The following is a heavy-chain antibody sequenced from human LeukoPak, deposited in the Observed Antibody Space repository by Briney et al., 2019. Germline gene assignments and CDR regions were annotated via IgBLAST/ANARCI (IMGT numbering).Heavy chain of an antibody. Sequence: GGSLRLSCAASGFTFSSYGMHWVRQAPGKGLEWVAFIRYDGDIKYYADSVKGRFTISRDNSKNTLHLQMNSLRAEDTAVYYCAKDLNPPGANWGQGTLVTVSS. CDR3: AKDLNPPGAN. CDR2: IRYDGDIK. D-gene: IGHD3-10*01. V-gene: IGHV3-30*02. J-gene: IGHJ4*02. CDR1: GFTFSSYG.